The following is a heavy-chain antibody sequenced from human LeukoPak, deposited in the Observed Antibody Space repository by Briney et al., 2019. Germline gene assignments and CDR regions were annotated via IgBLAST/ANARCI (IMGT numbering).Heavy chain of an antibody. CDR2: IYYSGST. D-gene: IGHD6-19*01. CDR3: AATVAGTGYYGMDV. CDR1: GGSISSYY. V-gene: IGHV4-59*08. Sequence: SETLSLTCTVSGGSISSYYWSWIRQPPGKGLEWIGYIYYSGSTNYNPSLKGRVTISVDTSKNQFSLKLSSVTAADTAVYYCAATVAGTGYYGMDVWGQGTTVTVSS. J-gene: IGHJ6*02.